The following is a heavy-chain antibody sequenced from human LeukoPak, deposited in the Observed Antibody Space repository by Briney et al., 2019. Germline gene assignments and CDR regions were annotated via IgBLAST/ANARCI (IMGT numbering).Heavy chain of an antibody. D-gene: IGHD3-10*01. Sequence: VASVKVSCKASGFTFTSSVVQWVRQARGQRLEWIGWIVVGSGNTNYAQKFQERVTITRDMSTSTAYMELSSLRVEDTAVYHCAADRAGSYLRFVYWGQGTPVTVSS. CDR3: AADRAGSYLRFVY. J-gene: IGHJ4*02. CDR1: GFTFTSSV. V-gene: IGHV1-58*01. CDR2: IVVGSGNT.